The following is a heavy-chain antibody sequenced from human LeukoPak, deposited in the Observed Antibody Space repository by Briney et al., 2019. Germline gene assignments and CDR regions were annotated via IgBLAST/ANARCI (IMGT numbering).Heavy chain of an antibody. D-gene: IGHD2-15*01. CDR3: ARDGHCSGGSCNFDY. Sequence: SETLSLTCAVSGGSIRSNNYYWGWIRQPPGKGLEWIGTIYYSGSTYYNPSLKSRVTMSVDTSKNQFSLKLGSVTAADTAVYYYARDGHCSGGSCNFDYWGQGTLVTVSS. J-gene: IGHJ4*02. CDR1: GGSIRSNNYY. V-gene: IGHV4-39*07. CDR2: IYYSGST.